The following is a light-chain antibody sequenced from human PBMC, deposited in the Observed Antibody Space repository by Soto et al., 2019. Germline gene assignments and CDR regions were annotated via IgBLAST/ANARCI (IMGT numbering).Light chain of an antibody. CDR2: AAF. CDR1: QVISNS. V-gene: IGKV1-12*01. Sequence: DVQMTQSPSSVSASVGDRVTLTCRASQVISNSLAWYQQRPGKAPRLLIYAAFNLQGGVPSRFSGSGSGTDFFLTISSLQPEDFEVYYCQQYNNWQWTFCKGTKVDI. CDR3: QQYNNWQWT. J-gene: IGKJ1*01.